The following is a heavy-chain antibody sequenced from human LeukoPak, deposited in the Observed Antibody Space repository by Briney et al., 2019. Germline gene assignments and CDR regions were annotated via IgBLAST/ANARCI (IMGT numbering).Heavy chain of an antibody. J-gene: IGHJ6*02. D-gene: IGHD1-1*01. CDR1: GYTFTSYG. CDR2: ISAYNGNT. CDR3: AKDLERRHYYYYYGMDV. Sequence: APVKVSCKASGYTFTSYGISWVRQAPGQGLEWMGWISAYNGNTNYAQKLQGRVTMTTDTSTSTAYMELRSLRSDDTAVYYCAKDLERRHYYYYYGMDVWGQGTTVTVSS. V-gene: IGHV1-18*01.